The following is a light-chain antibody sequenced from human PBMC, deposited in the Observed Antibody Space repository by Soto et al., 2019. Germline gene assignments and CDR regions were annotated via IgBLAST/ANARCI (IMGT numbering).Light chain of an antibody. Sequence: DIQMTQSPSSLSASVGDRVTITCRASQSFGNYLNWYQQKPGTAPKLLIYAASSLQSGVPSRFSGSGSGTDFTLAISNLQPVDFASYYCQQSYRTPYTFGQGTKLEIK. J-gene: IGKJ2*01. CDR1: QSFGNY. V-gene: IGKV1-39*01. CDR2: AAS. CDR3: QQSYRTPYT.